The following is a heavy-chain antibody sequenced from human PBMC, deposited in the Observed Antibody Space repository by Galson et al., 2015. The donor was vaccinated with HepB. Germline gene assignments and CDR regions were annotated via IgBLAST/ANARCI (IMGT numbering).Heavy chain of an antibody. V-gene: IGHV1-18*01. Sequence: SVKVSCKASGYTFTTYGITWVRQAPRQGLEWMGWISPYNGNTNYAQTLQGRVTMTTDTSTSTAYMELRSLTSDDTAVYYCVRAGYSSGWDFWGQGTLVTVSS. CDR3: VRAGYSSGWDF. J-gene: IGHJ4*02. CDR2: ISPYNGNT. D-gene: IGHD6-19*01. CDR1: GYTFTTYG.